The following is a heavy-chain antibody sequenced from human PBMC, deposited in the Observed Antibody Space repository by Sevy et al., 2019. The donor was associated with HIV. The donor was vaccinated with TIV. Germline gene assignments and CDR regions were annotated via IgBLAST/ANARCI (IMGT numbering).Heavy chain of an antibody. V-gene: IGHV3-30*04. J-gene: IGHJ3*02. CDR3: ARDLRITMIVVVTLGAFDI. CDR1: GFTFSSYA. Sequence: GESLKISCAASGFTFSSYAMHWVRQAPGKGLEWVAVISYDGSNKYYADSVKGRFTISRDNSKNTLYLQMNSLRAEDTAVYYCARDLRITMIVVVTLGAFDIWGQGTMVTVSS. D-gene: IGHD3-22*01. CDR2: ISYDGSNK.